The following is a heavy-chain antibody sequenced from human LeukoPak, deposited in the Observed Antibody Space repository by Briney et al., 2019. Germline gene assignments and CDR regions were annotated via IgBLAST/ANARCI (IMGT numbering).Heavy chain of an antibody. CDR2: MNPNSGNT. J-gene: IGHJ6*03. CDR3: ARILYYYDSSGYPYYYYMDV. V-gene: IGHV1-8*03. Sequence: ASVKVSCKASGYTFTSYDINWVRQATGQGLEWMGWMNPNSGNTGYAQKFQGRVTITRNTSISTAYMELSSLRSEDTAVYYCARILYYYDSSGYPYYYYMDVWGKGTTVTVSS. CDR1: GYTFTSYD. D-gene: IGHD3-22*01.